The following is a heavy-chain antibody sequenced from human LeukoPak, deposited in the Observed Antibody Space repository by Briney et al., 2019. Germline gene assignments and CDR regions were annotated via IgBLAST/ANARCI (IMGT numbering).Heavy chain of an antibody. CDR2: ISYDGSKK. V-gene: IGHV3-30*18. Sequence: GGSLRLSCAASGFTFSSYSMNWVRQAPGKGLEWVAVISYDGSKKYYADSVKGRFTFSRDNSKNTLYLQMNSLRAEDTAVYYCAKAYGDYGYYYYNMDVWGQGTTVTVSS. CDR3: AKAYGDYGYYYYNMDV. J-gene: IGHJ6*03. CDR1: GFTFSSYS. D-gene: IGHD4-17*01.